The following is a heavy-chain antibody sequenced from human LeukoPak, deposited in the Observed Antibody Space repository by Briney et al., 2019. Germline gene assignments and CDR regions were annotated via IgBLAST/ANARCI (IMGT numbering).Heavy chain of an antibody. CDR3: AREYRGSSFGVVSHAFDI. CDR2: INHSGST. V-gene: IGHV4-34*01. J-gene: IGHJ3*02. Sequence: SETLSLTCAVYGGSFSGYYWSWIRHPPGKGLEWIGEINHSGSTNYNPSLKSRVTISVDTSKNQFSLKLSSVTAADTAVYYCAREYRGSSFGVVSHAFDIWGQGTMVTVSS. CDR1: GGSFSGYY. D-gene: IGHD3-3*01.